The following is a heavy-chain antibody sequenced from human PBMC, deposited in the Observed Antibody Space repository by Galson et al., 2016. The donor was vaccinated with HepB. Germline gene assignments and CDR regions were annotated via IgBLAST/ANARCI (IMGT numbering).Heavy chain of an antibody. CDR1: GFTFSSYA. Sequence: SLRLSCAASGFTFSSYAMSWVRQAPGKGLEWVSAVSGSGGGSYYADSVKGRFTISRDNSKNTLYLQMNSLRAEDTAVYYCAKTGCSNGVCLYPYYFDHWGQGTLVTVSS. V-gene: IGHV3-23*01. D-gene: IGHD2-8*01. J-gene: IGHJ4*02. CDR2: VSGSGGGS. CDR3: AKTGCSNGVCLYPYYFDH.